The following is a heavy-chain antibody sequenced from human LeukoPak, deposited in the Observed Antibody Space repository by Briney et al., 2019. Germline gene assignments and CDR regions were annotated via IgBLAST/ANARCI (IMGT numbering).Heavy chain of an antibody. Sequence: PGRSLRLSCAASGFTFSSYAMHWVRQAPGKGLEGVAVISYDGSNKYYADSVKGRFTISRDNSKNTLYLQMNSLRAEDTAVYYCARGWYHYYDSSDLPDYWGQGTLVTVSS. CDR2: ISYDGSNK. D-gene: IGHD3-22*01. CDR1: GFTFSSYA. V-gene: IGHV3-30-3*01. J-gene: IGHJ4*02. CDR3: ARGWYHYYDSSDLPDY.